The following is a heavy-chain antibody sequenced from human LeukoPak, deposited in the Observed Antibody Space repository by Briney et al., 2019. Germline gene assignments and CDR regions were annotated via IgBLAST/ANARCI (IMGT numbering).Heavy chain of an antibody. CDR1: GFTFNTYG. Sequence: PGRSLRLSCAASGFTFNTYGMHWVRQAPGKGLEWVAVISYDGSNKYYADSVKGRFTISRDNSKNTVYLQMNSLRAEDTAVYYCAKDQSPLYYGMDVWGQGTTVTVSS. J-gene: IGHJ6*02. CDR3: AKDQSPLYYGMDV. CDR2: ISYDGSNK. V-gene: IGHV3-30*18.